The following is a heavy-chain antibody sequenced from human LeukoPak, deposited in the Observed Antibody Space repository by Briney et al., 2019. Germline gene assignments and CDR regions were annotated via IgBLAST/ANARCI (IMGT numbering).Heavy chain of an antibody. CDR3: AAYSGSNYALDY. Sequence: ASVKVSCKASGYTFTSYYMHWVRQAPGQGLEWMGIINPSGGSTSYAQKFQGRVTMTTDTSTSTVYMELRSLRSDDTAFYYCAAYSGSNYALDYWGQGTLVTVSS. V-gene: IGHV1-46*01. D-gene: IGHD1-26*01. J-gene: IGHJ4*02. CDR1: GYTFTSYY. CDR2: INPSGGST.